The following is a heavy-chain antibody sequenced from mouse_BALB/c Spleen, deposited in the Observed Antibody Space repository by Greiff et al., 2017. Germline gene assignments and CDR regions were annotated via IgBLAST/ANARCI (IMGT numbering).Heavy chain of an antibody. CDR1: GYTFTSYW. V-gene: IGHV1-7*01. Sequence: QVQLQQSGAELAKPGASVKMSCKASGYTFTSYWMHWVKQRPGQGLEWIGYINPSTGYTEYNQKFKDKATLTADKSSSTAYMQLSSLTSEDSAVYYCARSLDYWYFDVWGAGTTVTVSS. CDR2: INPSTGYT. CDR3: ARSLDYWYFDV. D-gene: IGHD6-2*01. J-gene: IGHJ1*01.